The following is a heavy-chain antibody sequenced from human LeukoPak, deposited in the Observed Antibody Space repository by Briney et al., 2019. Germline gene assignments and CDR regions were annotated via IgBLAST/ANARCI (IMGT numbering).Heavy chain of an antibody. CDR1: GGSFSGYY. Sequence: PSETLSLTCAVYGGSFSGYYWSWIRQPPGKGLEWIGEINHSGSTNYNPSLKSRVTISVDTSKNQFSLKLSSVTAADTAVYYCARANLGVEDWYFDLWGRGTLVTVSS. V-gene: IGHV4-34*01. J-gene: IGHJ2*01. CDR3: ARANLGVEDWYFDL. D-gene: IGHD2-2*01. CDR2: INHSGST.